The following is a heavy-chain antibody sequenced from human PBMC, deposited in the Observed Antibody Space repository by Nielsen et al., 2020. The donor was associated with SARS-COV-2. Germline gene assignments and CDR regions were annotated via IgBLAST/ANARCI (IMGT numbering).Heavy chain of an antibody. V-gene: IGHV3-11*01. J-gene: IGHJ4*02. CDR3: ARHLRWSHGHYSDY. CDR1: GFPFSDFY. Sequence: GGSLRLSCAASGFPFSDFYMTWIRQAPGKGLEWVSHISGGGGTIYYADSAKGRFTISRDNAKNTLYLQMNSLRAEDTALYYCARHLRWSHGHYSDYWGPGTLVTVSS. CDR2: ISGGGGTI. D-gene: IGHD4-23*01.